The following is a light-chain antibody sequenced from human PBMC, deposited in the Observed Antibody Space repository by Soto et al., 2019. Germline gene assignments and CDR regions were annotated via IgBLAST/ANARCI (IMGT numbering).Light chain of an antibody. CDR2: RVS. V-gene: IGKV2-24*01. Sequence: DVVLTQIPLSSAVTVGQSASISCRSSQSLIHDDGQTYLSWFHQRPGHPPRLLIPRVSNAFSGVPDTISGSGAVTDFTLETSRVEGEDVGVYYGMQAKYYRPYNCGQGAKLEIK. J-gene: IGKJ2*01. CDR3: MQAKYYRPYN. CDR1: QSLIHDDGQTY.